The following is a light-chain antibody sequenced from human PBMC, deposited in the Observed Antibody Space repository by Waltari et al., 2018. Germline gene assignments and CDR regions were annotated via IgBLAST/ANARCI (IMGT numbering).Light chain of an antibody. CDR2: GAS. CDR3: QHYLRLPVA. Sequence: WRASQSVGRTEAGNKQKAGQAPGLVSYGASNRATGIPDRFIGSGFGTEFSLTISGVEGEESAVYYCQHYLRLPVAFGQGTKVEIK. V-gene: IGKV3-20*01. J-gene: IGKJ1*01. CDR1: QSVGRTE.